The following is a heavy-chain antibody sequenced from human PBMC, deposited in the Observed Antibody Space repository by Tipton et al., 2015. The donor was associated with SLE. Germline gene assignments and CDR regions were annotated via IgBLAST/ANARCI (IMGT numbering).Heavy chain of an antibody. CDR1: GGSISSHY. CDR2: IYYSGST. Sequence: TLSLTCTVSGGSISSHYWSWIRQPPGKGLEWIGYIYYSGSTNYNPSLKSRVTISVDTSKNQFSLKLSSVTAADTAVYYCARGPITMIVVPYAFDIWGQGTMVTVSS. V-gene: IGHV4-59*11. CDR3: ARGPITMIVVPYAFDI. J-gene: IGHJ3*02. D-gene: IGHD3-22*01.